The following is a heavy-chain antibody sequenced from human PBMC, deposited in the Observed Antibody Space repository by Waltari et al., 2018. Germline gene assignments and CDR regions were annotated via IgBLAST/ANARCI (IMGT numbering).Heavy chain of an antibody. Sequence: EVQLLESGGGLVQPGGSLRLSCAASGFSFSYYALSWVRQAPGKGLEWVSSISGSWVRTNYADSVKGRFASSGDNSKNTLYLQMSSLRAEDTAVYYCAKAPYESSGERGWFDPWGQGTLVTVSS. J-gene: IGHJ5*02. CDR3: AKAPYESSGERGWFDP. CDR1: GFSFSYYA. D-gene: IGHD3-22*01. CDR2: ISGSWVRT. V-gene: IGHV3-23*01.